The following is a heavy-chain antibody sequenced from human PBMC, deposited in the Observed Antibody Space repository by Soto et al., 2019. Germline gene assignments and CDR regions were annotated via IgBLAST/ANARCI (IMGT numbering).Heavy chain of an antibody. Sequence: VQLQESGPGLVKSSETLSLTCTVSGGSVSSGSYYWSWIRQPPGKGLEWVSGISGSGRSTYYADSVKGRFTISRDNSKNTLDLQMNSLRAEDTAVYYCAKGIGYCSGGSCPDDAFDIWGQGTMVTVSS. CDR2: ISGSGRST. CDR3: AKGIGYCSGGSCPDDAFDI. J-gene: IGHJ3*02. V-gene: IGHV3-23*01. D-gene: IGHD2-15*01. CDR1: GGSVSSGSYY.